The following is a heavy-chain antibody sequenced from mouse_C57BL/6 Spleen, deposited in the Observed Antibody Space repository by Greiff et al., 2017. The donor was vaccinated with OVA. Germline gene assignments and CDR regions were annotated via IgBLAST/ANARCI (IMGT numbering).Heavy chain of an antibody. CDR3: ARPYYYGSSYGYFDV. CDR2: ISYDGSN. J-gene: IGHJ1*03. V-gene: IGHV3-6*01. CDR1: GYSITSGYY. D-gene: IGHD1-1*01. Sequence: EVQRVESGPGLVKPSQSLSLTCSVTGYSITSGYYWNWIRQFPGNKLEWMGYISYDGSNNYNPSLKNRISITRDTSKNQFFLKLNSVTTEDTATYYCARPYYYGSSYGYFDVWGTGTTVTVSS.